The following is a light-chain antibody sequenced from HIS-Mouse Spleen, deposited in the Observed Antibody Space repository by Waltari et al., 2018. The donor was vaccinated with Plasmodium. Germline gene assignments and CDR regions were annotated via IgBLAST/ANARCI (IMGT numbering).Light chain of an antibody. Sequence: QSALTQPRPVSGSPGPPVPISCTGTSREVGGDNYVSWYQQHPGKAPKLMIYDVSKRPSGVPDRFSGSKSGNTASLTISGLQAEDEADYYCCSYAGSYTWVFGGGTKLTVL. CDR1: SREVGGDNY. CDR2: DVS. CDR3: CSYAGSYTWV. J-gene: IGLJ3*02. V-gene: IGLV2-11*01.